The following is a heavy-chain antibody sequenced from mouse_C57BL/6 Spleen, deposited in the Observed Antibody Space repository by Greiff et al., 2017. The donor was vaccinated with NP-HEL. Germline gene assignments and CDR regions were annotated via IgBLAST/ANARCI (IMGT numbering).Heavy chain of an antibody. Sequence: VQLQQSGPELVKPGASVKISCKASGYTFTDYYMNWVKQSHGKSLEWIGDINPNNGGTSYNQKFKGKATLTVDKSSSTAYMELRSLTSEDSAVYYCASPYITTVVASYWYFDVWGTGTTVTVSS. V-gene: IGHV1-26*01. J-gene: IGHJ1*03. CDR2: INPNNGGT. CDR3: ASPYITTVVASYWYFDV. D-gene: IGHD1-1*01. CDR1: GYTFTDYY.